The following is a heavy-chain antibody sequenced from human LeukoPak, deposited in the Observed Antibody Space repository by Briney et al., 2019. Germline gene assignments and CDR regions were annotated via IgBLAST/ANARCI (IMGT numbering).Heavy chain of an antibody. J-gene: IGHJ5*02. V-gene: IGHV1-18*04. D-gene: IGHD2-8*01. CDR3: ARPFLGTIGGWFDP. CDR2: ISAYNGNT. CDR1: GYTFTSYG. Sequence: ASVKVSRKAPGYTFTSYGISWVRQAPGQGLEWMGWISAYNGNTNYAQKLQGRVTMTTDTSTSTAYMELRSLRSDDTAVYYCARPFLGTIGGWFDPWGQGTLVTVSS.